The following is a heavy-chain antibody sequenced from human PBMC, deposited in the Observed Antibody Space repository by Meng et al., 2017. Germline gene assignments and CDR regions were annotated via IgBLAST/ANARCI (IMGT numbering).Heavy chain of an antibody. V-gene: IGHV1-2*06. Sequence: ASVKVSCKASGYTFTGYYMHWVRQDPGQGLEWMGRINPNSGGTNYAQKFQGRVTMTRDNSISTAYMVLSRLRSDDTAVYYCAGGRIAAAGVDYWGQGTLVTVSS. CDR2: INPNSGGT. D-gene: IGHD6-13*01. CDR1: GYTFTGYY. CDR3: AGGRIAAAGVDY. J-gene: IGHJ4*02.